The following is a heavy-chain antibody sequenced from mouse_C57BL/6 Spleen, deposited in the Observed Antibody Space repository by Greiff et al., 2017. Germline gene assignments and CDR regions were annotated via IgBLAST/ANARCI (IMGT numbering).Heavy chain of an antibody. D-gene: IGHD1-1*01. CDR2: IDPSDSYT. J-gene: IGHJ1*03. V-gene: IGHV1-69*01. Sequence: VQLQQPGAELVMPGASVKLSCKASGYTFTSYWMHWVKQRPGQGLEWIGEIDPSDSYTNYNQKFKGKSTLTVDKSSSTAYMQLISLTSEDSAVYYCARLNYYGSSPYWYFDVWGTGTTVTVSS. CDR1: GYTFTSYW. CDR3: ARLNYYGSSPYWYFDV.